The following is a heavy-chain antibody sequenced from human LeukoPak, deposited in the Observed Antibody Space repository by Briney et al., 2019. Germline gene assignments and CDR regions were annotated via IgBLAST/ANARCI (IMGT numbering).Heavy chain of an antibody. CDR1: GFSFNAYW. CDR3: ATFGLVAALDL. J-gene: IGHJ4*02. Sequence: PGGSLRLSCAASGFSFNAYWMAWVRQAPGTGLEWVANINPAGSETFHVDPVKGRFSISRGHAKNLVYLQMNSLRAEDTAVYYCATFGLVAALDLWDQGTLVTVSS. CDR2: INPAGSET. V-gene: IGHV3-7*01. D-gene: IGHD5-12*01.